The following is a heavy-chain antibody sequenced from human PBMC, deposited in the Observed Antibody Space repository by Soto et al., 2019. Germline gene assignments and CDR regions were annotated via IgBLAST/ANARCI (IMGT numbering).Heavy chain of an antibody. Sequence: PSGTLSLTCTVSGGSISSGCYYWSWIRQHPGKGLEWIGYIYYSGSTYYNPSLKSRVTISVDTSKNQFSLKLSSVTAADTAVYYCAYSSSSAIDYWGQGTLVTVSS. CDR2: IYYSGST. CDR3: AYSSSSAIDY. D-gene: IGHD6-6*01. J-gene: IGHJ4*02. V-gene: IGHV4-31*03. CDR1: GGSISSGCYY.